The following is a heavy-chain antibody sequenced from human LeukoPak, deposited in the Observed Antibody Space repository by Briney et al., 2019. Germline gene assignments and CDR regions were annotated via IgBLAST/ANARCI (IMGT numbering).Heavy chain of an antibody. CDR2: IYYSGST. D-gene: IGHD3-10*01. V-gene: IGHV4-31*03. J-gene: IGHJ4*02. CDR3: AREYGSGSLYFDY. CDR1: GGSISSGGYY. Sequence: SETLSLTCTVSGGSISSGGYYWSWIRQRPGKGLERIGYIYYSGSTYYNPSLKRRVTISVYTSKNQFSLKLNSVTGADTAVYYCAREYGSGSLYFDYWGQGPLVSVSS.